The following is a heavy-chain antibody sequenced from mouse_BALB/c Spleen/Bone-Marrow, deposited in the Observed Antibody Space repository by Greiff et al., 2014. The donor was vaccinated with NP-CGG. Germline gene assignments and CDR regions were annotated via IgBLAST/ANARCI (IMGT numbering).Heavy chain of an antibody. Sequence: VQLQQSGAELVRPGASVKLSCKASGYTFTSYWINWVKQRPGQGLEWIGNIYPSDSYTNYNQKFKDKATLTVDTSSSTAYMQLSSPTSEDSAVYYCTRSGGYYFDYWGQGTTLTVTS. V-gene: IGHV1-69*02. CDR1: GYTFTSYW. CDR2: IYPSDSYT. CDR3: TRSGGYYFDY. J-gene: IGHJ2*01.